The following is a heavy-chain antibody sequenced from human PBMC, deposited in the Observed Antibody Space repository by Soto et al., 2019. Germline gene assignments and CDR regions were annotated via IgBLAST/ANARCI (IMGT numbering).Heavy chain of an antibody. CDR3: ASEDCRNTNCLKGFDY. CDR2: INPKSGGP. V-gene: IGHV1-2*02. J-gene: IGHJ4*02. D-gene: IGHD2-15*01. Sequence: VSVKVSCKTSGYTFTDYYMHWVRQAPGQGFEWVGGINPKSGGPKYVPKFQGRVTVTRDTSTSTAYMELNRLTSDDTAVYYCASEDCRNTNCLKGFDYWGQGTLVTVSS. CDR1: GYTFTDYY.